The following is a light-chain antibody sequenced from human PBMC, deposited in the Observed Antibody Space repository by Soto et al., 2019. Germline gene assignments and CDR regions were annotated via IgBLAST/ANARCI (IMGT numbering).Light chain of an antibody. CDR2: KAS. CDR1: QSISVW. V-gene: IGKV1-5*03. CDR3: QQRSTWPT. J-gene: IGKJ5*01. Sequence: DIQMTQSPSTLSASLGDRVTITCRASQSISVWLAWYQQKAGKAPNLLIYKASRLESGVPSRFSGSGSGTEFTLTISSLQPDDFALYYCQQRSTWPTFGQGTRLEI.